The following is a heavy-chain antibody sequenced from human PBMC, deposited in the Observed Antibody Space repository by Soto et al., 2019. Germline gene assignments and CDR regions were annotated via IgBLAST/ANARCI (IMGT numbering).Heavy chain of an antibody. Sequence: PSETLSLTRTVSGGSISSYYWSWIRQPPGKGLEWIGYIYYSGSTNYNPSLKSRVTISVDTSKNQFSLKLSSVTAADTAVYYCARGLWSGYYYYYYGMDVWGQGTTVTVSS. J-gene: IGHJ6*02. CDR2: IYYSGST. D-gene: IGHD3-3*01. V-gene: IGHV4-59*01. CDR1: GGSISSYY. CDR3: ARGLWSGYYYYYYGMDV.